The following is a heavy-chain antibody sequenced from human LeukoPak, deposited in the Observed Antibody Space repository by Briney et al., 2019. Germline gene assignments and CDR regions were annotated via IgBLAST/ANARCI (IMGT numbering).Heavy chain of an antibody. J-gene: IGHJ5*02. CDR3: AKGHSSGWNWFDP. Sequence: SETLSLTCTVSGGSISSYYWSWIRQPPGEGLEWIGYIYYSGSTNYNPSLKSRVTISVDTSKNQFSLKLSSVTAADTAVYYCAKGHSSGWNWFDPWGQGTLVTVSS. CDR1: GGSISSYY. CDR2: IYYSGST. D-gene: IGHD6-19*01. V-gene: IGHV4-59*01.